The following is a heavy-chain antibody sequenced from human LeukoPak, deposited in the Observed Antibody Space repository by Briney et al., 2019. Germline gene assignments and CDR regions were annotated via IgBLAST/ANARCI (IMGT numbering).Heavy chain of an antibody. D-gene: IGHD2-2*01. J-gene: IGHJ6*03. CDR2: IYYSGST. Sequence: SETLSLTWTVSGGSISSGDYYWSWIRQTPGRGLEWIGYIYYSGSTYYNPSLKSRVTISVDTSKNQFSLKLSSVTAADTAVYYCARGAFDCSSTSCYLYYYYTDVWGKGTTVTVSS. CDR3: ARGAFDCSSTSCYLYYYYTDV. V-gene: IGHV4-30-4*08. CDR1: GGSISSGDYY.